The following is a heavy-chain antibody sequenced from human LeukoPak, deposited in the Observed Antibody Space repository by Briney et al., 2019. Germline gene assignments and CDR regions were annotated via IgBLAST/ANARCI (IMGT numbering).Heavy chain of an antibody. CDR1: GGSISSSSYF. V-gene: IGHV4-39*01. J-gene: IGHJ4*02. CDR2: ISYSGST. D-gene: IGHD4-17*01. Sequence: ASGTLSLTCTVSGGSISSSSYFWGWIRQPPGKGLEWIGRISYSGSTYYNPSLNSRVTISIDTSKNQFSLRLSSVTAADTAVYYCARQMNTVTADYWGQGTLVTVSS. CDR3: ARQMNTVTADY.